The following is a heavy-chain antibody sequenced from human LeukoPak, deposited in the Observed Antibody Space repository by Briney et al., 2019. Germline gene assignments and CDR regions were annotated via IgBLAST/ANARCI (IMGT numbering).Heavy chain of an antibody. CDR1: GYTFTGYY. D-gene: IGHD3-3*01. V-gene: IGHV1-2*02. J-gene: IGHJ6*03. CDR2: INPNSGGT. CDR3: ARDTAIFGVANYYMDV. Sequence: ASVKVSCKASGYTFTGYYMHWVRQAPGQGLEWMGWINPNSGGTNYAQKFQGRVTMTRDTSISTAYMELCRLRSDDTAVYYCARDTAIFGVANYYMDVWGKGTTVTVSS.